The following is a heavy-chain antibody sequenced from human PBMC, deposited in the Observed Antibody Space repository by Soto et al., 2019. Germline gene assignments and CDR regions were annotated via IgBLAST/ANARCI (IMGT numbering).Heavy chain of an antibody. Sequence: SETLSLTCSVYGGSFSDYYWSWIRQPPGKGLEWIGEINHSGSTNYNPSLKSRVTISVHTSKNQFSLKLSSVTAADTAVYYCARAQDFDWVRLALWNYWDYYGMDVWGQGTTVTV. CDR3: ARAQDFDWVRLALWNYWDYYGMDV. CDR2: INHSGST. D-gene: IGHD3-9*01. V-gene: IGHV4-34*01. J-gene: IGHJ6*02. CDR1: GGSFSDYY.